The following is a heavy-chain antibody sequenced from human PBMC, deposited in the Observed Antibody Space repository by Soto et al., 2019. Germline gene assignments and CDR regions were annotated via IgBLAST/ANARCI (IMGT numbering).Heavy chain of an antibody. CDR2: ISGSGGST. D-gene: IGHD6-19*01. CDR1: GVTFSSYA. V-gene: IGHV3-23*01. J-gene: IGHJ4*02. CDR3: AGRIAVAGTLAY. Sequence: LRLSCAASGVTFSSYAMSWVRQAPGKGLEWVSAISGSGGSTFYADSVEGRFTISRDNSKNTLFLQMNSLRSEDTAVYYCAGRIAVAGTLAYWGQGTLVTVSS.